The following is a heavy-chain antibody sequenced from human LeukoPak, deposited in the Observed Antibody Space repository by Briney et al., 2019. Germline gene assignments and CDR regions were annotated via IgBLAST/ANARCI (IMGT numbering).Heavy chain of an antibody. CDR1: GFTFRTYW. CDR3: ARGQLADIY. J-gene: IGHJ4*02. Sequence: GGSLRLXCAASGFTFRTYWMSWVRQTPGKGLEWVAKIKPDGSEKSYVDSVKGRFTISRDNAKTSVYLQMNSLRVEDTAVYYCARGQLADIYWGQGALVTVSS. D-gene: IGHD2-2*01. V-gene: IGHV3-7*01. CDR2: IKPDGSEK.